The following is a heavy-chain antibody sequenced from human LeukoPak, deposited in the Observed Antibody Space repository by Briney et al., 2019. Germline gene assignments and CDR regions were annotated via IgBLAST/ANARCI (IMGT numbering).Heavy chain of an antibody. CDR3: ARDRGSGSYLGYNYFDY. D-gene: IGHD3-10*01. CDR2: IIPIFGTA. J-gene: IGHJ4*02. V-gene: IGHV1-69*13. Sequence: ASVKVSCKASGGTFSSYAISWVRQAPGQGLEWMGGIIPIFGTANYAQKFQGRVTITADESTSTAYMELSGLRSEDTAVYYCARDRGSGSYLGYNYFDYWGQGTLVTVSS. CDR1: GGTFSSYA.